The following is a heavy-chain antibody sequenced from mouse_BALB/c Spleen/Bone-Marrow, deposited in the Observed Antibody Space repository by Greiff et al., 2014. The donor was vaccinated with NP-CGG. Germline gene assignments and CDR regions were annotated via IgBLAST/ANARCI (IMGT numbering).Heavy chain of an antibody. Sequence: EVQLQQSGPELVKPGTSVKMSCKASGYTFTDYYMMWVRQSHGKSLEWIGHINPNTDGTFYNQKFKGKATLTVDKSSSTAYMQLNSLTSEDSAVYYCASSRYFDNWGQGTTLTVSS. CDR2: INPNTDGT. CDR1: GYTFTDYY. J-gene: IGHJ2*01. CDR3: ASSRYFDN. D-gene: IGHD3-3*01. V-gene: IGHV1-26*01.